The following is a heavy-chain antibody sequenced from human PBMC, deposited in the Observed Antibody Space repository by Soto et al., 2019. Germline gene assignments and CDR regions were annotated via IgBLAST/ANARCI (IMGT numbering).Heavy chain of an antibody. D-gene: IGHD5-12*01. J-gene: IGHJ4*02. V-gene: IGHV4-39*01. CDR2: IYYSGST. CDR1: GDSISSSSYY. Sequence: QLQLQESGPGLGKPSETLSLTCTVSGDSISSSSYYWGWIRQPPGKGLEWIGSIYYSGSTYYNPSIKSRGTIAGYTANNQCSLKLSSVTAADTAVYYWARLRGATSFDYWGQGTLVTVS. CDR3: ARLRGATSFDY.